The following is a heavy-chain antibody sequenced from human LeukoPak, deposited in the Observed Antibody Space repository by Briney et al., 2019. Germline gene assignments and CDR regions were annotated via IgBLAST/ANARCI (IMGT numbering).Heavy chain of an antibody. V-gene: IGHV3-7*03. D-gene: IGHD5-24*01. CDR3: AKGKGEMATINMYYFDY. CDR1: GFTFSTYW. J-gene: IGHJ4*02. CDR2: IKQDGSEK. Sequence: GGSLRLSCAASGFTFSTYWMSWVRQAPGKGLEWVANIKQDGSEKYYVDSVKGRFTISRDNAKNSLYLQMNSLRAEDTALYYCAKGKGEMATINMYYFDYWGQGTLVNVSS.